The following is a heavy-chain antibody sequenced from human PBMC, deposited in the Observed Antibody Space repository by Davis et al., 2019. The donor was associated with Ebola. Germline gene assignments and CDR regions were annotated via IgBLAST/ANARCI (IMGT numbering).Heavy chain of an antibody. D-gene: IGHD3-22*01. CDR3: ARLCIPGSTGYYFFDL. J-gene: IGHJ4*02. CDR1: GGSISSRIHY. Sequence: MPGGSLRLSCTVSGGSISSRIHYWGWIRQSPGKGLEWIGNIYYSGTTYYNPSLKSRVATSVDTSKNQFSLKVNSVTAADTAVYYCARLCIPGSTGYYFFDLWGQGVRVSVSS. CDR2: IYYSGTT. V-gene: IGHV4-39*01.